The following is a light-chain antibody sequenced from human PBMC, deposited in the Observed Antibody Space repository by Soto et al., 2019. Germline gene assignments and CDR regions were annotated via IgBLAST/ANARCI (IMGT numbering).Light chain of an antibody. CDR3: QQYGGSPRT. CDR1: QSVSSDY. V-gene: IGKV3-20*01. CDR2: DAS. J-gene: IGKJ1*01. Sequence: PGEEATLSCRASQSVSSDYLAWYQQKPGQSPRLLIHDASSRATGIPDRFSGSGSGTDFTLTISRLEPEDFAVYYCQQYGGSPRTFGQGTKVDIK.